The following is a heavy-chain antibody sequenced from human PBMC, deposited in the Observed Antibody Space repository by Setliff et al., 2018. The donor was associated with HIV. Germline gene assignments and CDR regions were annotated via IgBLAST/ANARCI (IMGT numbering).Heavy chain of an antibody. CDR1: GYTFSNYG. D-gene: IGHD6-19*01. CDR3: ARALSGYNSGWFPY. Sequence: VKVSCKASGYTFSNYGISWVRQAPGQGPEWMGWISAYNGNTNYAQKFQDRVTFTTDTSTSTAYMDLRNLTSDDTAMYYCARALSGYNSGWFPYWGQGTLVTVSS. CDR2: ISAYNGNT. J-gene: IGHJ4*02. V-gene: IGHV1-18*01.